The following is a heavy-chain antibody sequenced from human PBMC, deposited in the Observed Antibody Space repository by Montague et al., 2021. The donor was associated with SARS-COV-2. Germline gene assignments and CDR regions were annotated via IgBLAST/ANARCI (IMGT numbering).Heavy chain of an antibody. CDR1: GFSLSTSGMC. Sequence: PALVKPTQTLTLTCTFSGFSLSTSGMCVSWIRQPPGKALEWLALXXWDDDKYYSTSLKTRLTISKDTSKNQVVLTMTNMDPVDTATYYCARTPIAAAGTGHYYYYGMDVWGQGTTVTVSS. CDR2: XXWDDDK. J-gene: IGHJ6*02. V-gene: IGHV2-70*01. D-gene: IGHD6-13*01. CDR3: ARTPIAAAGTGHYYYYGMDV.